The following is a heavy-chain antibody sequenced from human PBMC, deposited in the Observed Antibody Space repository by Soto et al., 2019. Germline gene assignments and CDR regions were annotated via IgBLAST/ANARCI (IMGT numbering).Heavy chain of an antibody. CDR1: GFTFSSYA. D-gene: IGHD6-13*01. CDR2: ISASGGST. J-gene: IGHJ4*02. V-gene: IGHV3-23*01. CDR3: TKFQAATSSWYKTGFAY. Sequence: GGSLRLSCAASGFTFSSYAMSWVRQAPGKGLEWVSGISASGGSTYYADSVKGRFTISRDNSKNALYLQMNSLRAEDTAIYYCTKFQAATSSWYKTGFAYWGRGTLVPVDS.